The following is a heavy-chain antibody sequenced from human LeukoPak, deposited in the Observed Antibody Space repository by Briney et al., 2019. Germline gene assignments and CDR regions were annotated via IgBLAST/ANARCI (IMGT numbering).Heavy chain of an antibody. CDR1: GGSISSSSYY. V-gene: IGHV4-39*01. CDR2: IYYTGNT. Sequence: KPSETLSLSCTVSGGSISSSSYYWAWIRQPPGKGLEWIGSIYYTGNTYYKPSLKSRVTISVDASKNHFSLKLSSVTAADTAVYYCARQYYSGSDDGVRDCWGQGTLVTVSS. J-gene: IGHJ4*02. CDR3: ARQYYSGSDDGVRDC. D-gene: IGHD5-12*01.